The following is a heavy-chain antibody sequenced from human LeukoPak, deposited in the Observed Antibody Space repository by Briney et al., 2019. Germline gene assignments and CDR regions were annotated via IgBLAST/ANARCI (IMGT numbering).Heavy chain of an antibody. CDR1: GFTFSSYS. Sequence: PGGSLRLSCAASGFTFSSYSMNWVRQAPGKGLEYVSAISTNGGNTYYANSVKGRFTISRDNSKNTLYLQMGSLRAEDMAVYYCARVVGSYLDYWGQGTLVTVSS. V-gene: IGHV3-64*01. J-gene: IGHJ4*02. D-gene: IGHD2-15*01. CDR2: ISTNGGNT. CDR3: ARVVGSYLDY.